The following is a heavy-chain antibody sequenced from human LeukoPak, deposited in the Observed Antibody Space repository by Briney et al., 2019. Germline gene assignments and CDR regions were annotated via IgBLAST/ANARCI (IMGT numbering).Heavy chain of an antibody. CDR1: GFTFGNYA. CDR3: ARGGYQFEH. J-gene: IGHJ1*01. V-gene: IGHV3-49*03. Sequence: GRSLRLSCTASGFTFGNYAMSWFRQTPGKGLEWIGSIRSTGDGGTTEYAASVKGRFVISREDSKSIAYLQMDSLESEDTAVYYCARGGYQFEHWGQGTLVTVSS. D-gene: IGHD3-16*02. CDR2: IRSTGDGGTT.